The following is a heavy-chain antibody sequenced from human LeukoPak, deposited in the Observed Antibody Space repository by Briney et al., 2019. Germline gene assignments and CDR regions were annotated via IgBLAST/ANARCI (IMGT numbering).Heavy chain of an antibody. J-gene: IGHJ4*02. CDR1: GGSISSYY. CDR2: IYYSGST. V-gene: IGHV4-59*01. Sequence: SETLSLTCTVSGGSISSYYWSWIRQPPGKGLEWIGYIYYSGSTNYNPSLKSRVTISVDTSKNQFSLKLSSVTAADTAVYYCASSYIYYYGSGSYYNLDYWGQGTLVTVSS. CDR3: ASSYIYYYGSGSYYNLDY. D-gene: IGHD3-10*01.